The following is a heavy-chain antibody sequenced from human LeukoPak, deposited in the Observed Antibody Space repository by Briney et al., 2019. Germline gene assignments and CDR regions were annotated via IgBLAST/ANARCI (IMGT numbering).Heavy chain of an antibody. Sequence: GGSLRLSCAVSGFTFSKFWMSWVRQAPGRGLEWVANIHPEGNEKYHVESVKGRFTISRDNAKNFLFLQMNGLRVEDTPVYYVARGDGFSGDHWGQGTLVTVSS. CDR1: GFTFSKFW. D-gene: IGHD6-25*01. CDR3: ARGDGFSGDH. V-gene: IGHV3-7*04. J-gene: IGHJ4*02. CDR2: IHPEGNEK.